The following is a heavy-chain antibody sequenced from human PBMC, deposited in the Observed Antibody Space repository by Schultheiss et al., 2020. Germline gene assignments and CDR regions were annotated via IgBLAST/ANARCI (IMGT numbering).Heavy chain of an antibody. V-gene: IGHV3-33*01. D-gene: IGHD1-20*01. CDR2: ICYDGSNK. Sequence: GGSLRLSCAASGFTFSSYGMHWVRQAPGKGLEWVAVICYDGSNKYYADSVKGRFTISRDNSKNTLYLQMNSLRAEDTAVYYCARDGDINWKGSSGYYFDYWGQGTLVTVSS. J-gene: IGHJ4*02. CDR3: ARDGDINWKGSSGYYFDY. CDR1: GFTFSSYG.